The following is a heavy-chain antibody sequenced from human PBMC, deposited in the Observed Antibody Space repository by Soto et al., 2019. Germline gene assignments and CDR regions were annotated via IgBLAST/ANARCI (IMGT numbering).Heavy chain of an antibody. CDR3: ASRMGSETYYFGD. Sequence: QVQLQQWGAGLLNPSETLSLTCAVFGGSFTGYYWSWIRQSPGKGLEWIGEINGSGSTNYNPSLQSRGTISMDTSRNQCSLKLSSVTAADPAVFFCASRMGSETYYFGDWGPGTLVAVS. D-gene: IGHD3-10*01. J-gene: IGHJ4*01. CDR2: INGSGST. V-gene: IGHV4-34*01. CDR1: GGSFTGYY.